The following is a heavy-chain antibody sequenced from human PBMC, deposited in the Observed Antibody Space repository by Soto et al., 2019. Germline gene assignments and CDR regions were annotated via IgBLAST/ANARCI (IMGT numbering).Heavy chain of an antibody. V-gene: IGHV3-74*01. J-gene: IGHJ4*02. CDR1: GFTFNSYW. Sequence: EVQLVESGGGLVQPGGSLRLSCAVSGFTFNSYWMHWVRQAPGKGLVWVSRINDDGSMTNYADSVRGRFTISRDNAKSTLYLQMNSLRAEDTAVYYCARLKAGTAALDYWGQGTLVTVSS. CDR3: ARLKAGTAALDY. D-gene: IGHD6-19*01. CDR2: INDDGSMT.